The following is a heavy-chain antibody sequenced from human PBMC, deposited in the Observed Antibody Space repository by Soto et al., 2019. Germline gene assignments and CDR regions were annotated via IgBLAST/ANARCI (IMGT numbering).Heavy chain of an antibody. CDR3: ARGRWFDP. Sequence: QVQLQESGPGLVKPSETLSLTCTVSGGSISADYWNWIRQPPGKGLELIGYVYYTGSTNYNPSLKSQVSLSLDPSKNQFSLNLSSVTAADTAVYFCARGRWFDPWGQGTLVTVSS. CDR2: VYYTGST. CDR1: GGSISADY. V-gene: IGHV4-59*01. J-gene: IGHJ5*02.